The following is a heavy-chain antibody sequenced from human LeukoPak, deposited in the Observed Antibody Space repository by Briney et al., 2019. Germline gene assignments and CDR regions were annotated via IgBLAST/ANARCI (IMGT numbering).Heavy chain of an antibody. CDR3: ARVSSGGLYYDILTGYGPGYFDY. CDR2: IYHSGST. V-gene: IGHV4-30-2*01. Sequence: SETLSLTCAVSGGSISSGGYSWSWIRQPPGKGLEWIGYIYHSGSTYYNPSLKSRVTISVDRSKNQFSLKLSSVTAADTAVYYCARVSSGGLYYDILTGYGPGYFDYWGQGTLVTVSS. D-gene: IGHD3-9*01. CDR1: GGSISSGGYS. J-gene: IGHJ4*02.